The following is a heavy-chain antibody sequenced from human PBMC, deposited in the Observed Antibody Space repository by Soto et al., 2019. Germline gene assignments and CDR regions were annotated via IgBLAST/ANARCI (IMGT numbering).Heavy chain of an antibody. V-gene: IGHV3-23*01. CDR2: ISGSGSST. CDR3: AKCRNIYETRDY. J-gene: IGHJ4*02. CDR1: EFTFSSYA. D-gene: IGHD5-12*01. Sequence: EVQLLESGGGLVQPGGSLRLSCAASEFTFSSYAMSWVRQAPGKGLEWVSSISGSGSSTYYADSVKGRFTIARDNSKNTLYLQMNSLRAEDTALYYCAKCRNIYETRDYWGQGTLVTVSS.